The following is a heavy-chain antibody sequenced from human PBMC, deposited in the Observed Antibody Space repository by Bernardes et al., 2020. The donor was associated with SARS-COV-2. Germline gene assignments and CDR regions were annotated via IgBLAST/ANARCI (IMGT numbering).Heavy chain of an antibody. CDR3: AKGVVVVPAAHYYMDV. Sequence: GGSLRLSRAASGFTFSSYAMSWVRQAPGKGLEWVSAISGSGGSTYYADSVKGRFTISRDNSKNTLYLQMNSLRAEDTAVYYCAKGVVVVPAAHYYMDVWGKGTTVTVSS. CDR2: ISGSGGST. CDR1: GFTFSSYA. J-gene: IGHJ6*03. D-gene: IGHD2-2*01. V-gene: IGHV3-23*01.